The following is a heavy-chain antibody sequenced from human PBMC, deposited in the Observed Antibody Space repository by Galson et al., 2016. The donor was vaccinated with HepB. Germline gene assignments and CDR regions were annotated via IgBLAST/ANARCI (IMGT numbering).Heavy chain of an antibody. D-gene: IGHD2-2*02. CDR1: GGSFSGYF. CDR3: ARATIVIPAAIGGRLDV. V-gene: IGHV4-34*01. J-gene: IGHJ4*02. Sequence: SETLSLTCAVYGGSFSGYFWSWIRQPPGKGLEWIGEITHSGTTNYNPSLKRRVTISVDTSNNQLSLQLSSVTAADTAVYYCARATIVIPAAIGGRLDVWGQGTLVTVSS. CDR2: ITHSGTT.